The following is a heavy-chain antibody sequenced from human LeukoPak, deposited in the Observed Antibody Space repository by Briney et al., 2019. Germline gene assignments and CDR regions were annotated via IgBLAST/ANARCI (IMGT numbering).Heavy chain of an antibody. CDR1: GFTFSSNW. V-gene: IGHV3-74*01. CDR2: ISSDGSDT. Sequence: GGSLRLSCAASGFTFSSNWMHWVRQAPGKGLVWVSRISSDGSDTTYADSVKGRFTISRDNAKNSLYLQMSSLRDEDTAMYYCSSESRYWGQGTLVIVSS. J-gene: IGHJ4*02. D-gene: IGHD3-22*01. CDR3: SSESRY.